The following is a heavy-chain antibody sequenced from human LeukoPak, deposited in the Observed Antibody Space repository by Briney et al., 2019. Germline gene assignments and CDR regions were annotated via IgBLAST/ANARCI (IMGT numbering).Heavy chain of an antibody. V-gene: IGHV3-23*01. J-gene: IGHJ4*02. Sequence: GGSLRLSCAASGFTFSNFAMSWVRQAPGKGLEWVSAITSAGDTYYADSVKGRFSISRDNSKNTVFLQMNSLRAEDTAVYYCAREVARSSVWRIFTIDYWGQGTLVTVSS. CDR1: GFTFSNFA. CDR2: ITSAGDT. D-gene: IGHD2-2*01. CDR3: AREVARSSVWRIFTIDY.